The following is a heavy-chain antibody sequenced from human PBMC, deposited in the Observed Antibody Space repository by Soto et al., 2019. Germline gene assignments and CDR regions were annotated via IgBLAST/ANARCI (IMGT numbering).Heavy chain of an antibody. D-gene: IGHD2-2*01. CDR3: ARDLGYCSSTSCYLDAFDI. V-gene: IGHV1-3*01. J-gene: IGHJ3*02. CDR1: GYTFTSYA. Sequence: QVQLVQSGAEVKKPWASVKVSCKASGYTFTSYAMHWVRQAPGQRLEWMGWINAGNGNTKYSQKFQGRVTITRDTSASTAYMELSSLRSEDTAVYYSARDLGYCSSTSCYLDAFDIWGQGTMVTVSS. CDR2: INAGNGNT.